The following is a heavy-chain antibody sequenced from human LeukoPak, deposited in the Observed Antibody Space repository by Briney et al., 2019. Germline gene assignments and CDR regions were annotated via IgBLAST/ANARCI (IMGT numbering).Heavy chain of an antibody. CDR1: GFTFSSYA. V-gene: IGHV3-23*01. D-gene: IGHD5-24*01. Sequence: GGSLRLSCAASGFTFSSYAMSWVRQAPGKGLEWVSDISGSGGSTYYADSVKGRFTISRDNSKNTLYLQMNSLRAEDTAVYYCAKFQKPRDGYNSYFDCWGQGTLVTVSS. J-gene: IGHJ4*02. CDR3: AKFQKPRDGYNSYFDC. CDR2: ISGSGGST.